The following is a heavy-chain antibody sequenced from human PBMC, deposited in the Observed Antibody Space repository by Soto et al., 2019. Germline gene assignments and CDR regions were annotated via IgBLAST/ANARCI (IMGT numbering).Heavy chain of an antibody. CDR1: GFTFSTYG. CDR3: ARDHHNSGWYNVGNY. J-gene: IGHJ4*02. Sequence: QVQLVDSGGGVVQPGRSLRLSCAASGFTFSTYGMHWVRQAPGKGLEWVAVISNDGSNKYYADSGKGRFTISRDDSKNTVYLQMNSLRPEDTAVYYCARDHHNSGWYNVGNYWGRGNLVTVSS. CDR2: ISNDGSNK. V-gene: IGHV3-30*03. D-gene: IGHD6-13*01.